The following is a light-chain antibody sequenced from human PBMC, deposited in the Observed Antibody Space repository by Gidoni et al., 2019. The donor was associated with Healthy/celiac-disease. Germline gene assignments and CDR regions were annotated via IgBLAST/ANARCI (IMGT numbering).Light chain of an antibody. Sequence: SSELTQDPAVSVALGQTVRITCQGDSLRSYYASWYQQKPGQAPVLVIYGKNNRPSGIPDRFSGSSSGNTASLTITGAQAEDEADYYCNSRDSSGNPPHYVFGTGTTVTVL. J-gene: IGLJ1*01. CDR1: SLRSYY. CDR3: NSRDSSGNPPHYV. CDR2: GKN. V-gene: IGLV3-19*01.